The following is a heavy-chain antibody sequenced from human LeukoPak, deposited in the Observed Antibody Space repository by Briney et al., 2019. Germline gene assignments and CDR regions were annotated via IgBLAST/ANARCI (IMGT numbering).Heavy chain of an antibody. V-gene: IGHV4-59*12. Sequence: SETLSLTCTVSGGSISSYYWSWIRQPPGKGLEWIGYIYYSGSTNYNPSLKSRVTISVDTSKNQFSLKLSSVTAADTAVYYCARDGAWPQLGIDYWGQGTLVTVSS. D-gene: IGHD6-6*01. J-gene: IGHJ4*02. CDR1: GGSISSYY. CDR3: ARDGAWPQLGIDY. CDR2: IYYSGST.